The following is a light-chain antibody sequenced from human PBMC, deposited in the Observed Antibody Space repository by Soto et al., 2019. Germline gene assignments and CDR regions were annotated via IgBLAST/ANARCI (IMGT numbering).Light chain of an antibody. CDR3: QQYNNWTFT. CDR1: QDVTTN. CDR2: DIS. J-gene: IGKJ5*01. Sequence: TQLPATLSASPGGGPTLSRRDAQDVTTNFAWYQLRSGQHPRILIYDISTRATGVPARFSGSGSGTEFNLTISGLQSEDFALYLCQQYNNWTFTFGPGTRLEIK. V-gene: IGKV3-15*01.